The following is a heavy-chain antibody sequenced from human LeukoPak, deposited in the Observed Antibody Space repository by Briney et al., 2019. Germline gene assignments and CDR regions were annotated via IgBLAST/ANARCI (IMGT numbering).Heavy chain of an antibody. V-gene: IGHV3-11*01. CDR2: ISSSGSTI. CDR1: GFTFGDYY. J-gene: IGHJ4*02. CDR3: ASGGSGWYYYFDY. D-gene: IGHD6-19*01. Sequence: GGSLRLSCAASGFTFGDYYMSWIRQAPGKGLEWVSYISSSGSTIYYADSVKGRFTISRDNSKNTLYLQMNSLRAEDTAVYYCASGGSGWYYYFDYWGQGTLVTVSS.